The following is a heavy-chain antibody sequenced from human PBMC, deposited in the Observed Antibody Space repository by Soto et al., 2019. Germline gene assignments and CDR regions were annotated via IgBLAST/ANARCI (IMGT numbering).Heavy chain of an antibody. V-gene: IGHV1-18*01. CDR1: GYTFTSYG. D-gene: IGHD2-21*01. J-gene: IGHJ4*02. Sequence: QVQLVQSGAAVKKPGASVKVSCKASGYTFTSYGISWVRQAPGQGLEWMGWISAYNGNTNYAQKLQGRVTMTTDTSTSTAYMELRSLGCDDPGVYCGARDLYGGESFDYWGQGTLVTVSS. CDR2: ISAYNGNT. CDR3: ARDLYGGESFDY.